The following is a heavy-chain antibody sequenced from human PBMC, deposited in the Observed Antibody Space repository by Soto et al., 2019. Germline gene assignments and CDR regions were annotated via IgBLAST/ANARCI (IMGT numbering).Heavy chain of an antibody. CDR3: ARMYSSGSGWFHP. Sequence: SETLSLTCFVSGYSITAGGYYWSWIRHHPGKGLEWIGSFYSSGSIIYNPSLRSRVSISGDTSSNQFSMSLTSVTAADTARYYCARMYSSGSGWFHPWGQGTLVTV. D-gene: IGHD6-19*01. CDR2: FYSSGSI. V-gene: IGHV4-31*03. CDR1: GYSITAGGYY. J-gene: IGHJ5*02.